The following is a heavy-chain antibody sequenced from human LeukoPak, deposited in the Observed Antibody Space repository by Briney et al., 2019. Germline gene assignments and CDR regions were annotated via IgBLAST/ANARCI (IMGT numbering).Heavy chain of an antibody. CDR3: IRDFRSADL. V-gene: IGHV3-74*01. Sequence: GGSLRLSCVASGFTFSNYWMHWVRQPPGKGLVWVSRIYVDGRTTNYADSVKGRFTISRDNAKNTVYLEMNSLSVEDTATFYCIRDFRSADLWGQGTLVTVTS. CDR1: GFTFSNYW. CDR2: IYVDGRTT. J-gene: IGHJ5*02.